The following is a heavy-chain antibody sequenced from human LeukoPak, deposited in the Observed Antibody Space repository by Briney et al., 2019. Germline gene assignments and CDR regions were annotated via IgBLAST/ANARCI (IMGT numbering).Heavy chain of an antibody. J-gene: IGHJ4*02. Sequence: SETLSLTCTVSGGSISSSSYYWGWIRQPPGKGLEWIGSIYYSGSTYYNPSLKSRVTISVGTSKNQFSLKLSSVTAADTAVYYCARDYCGGDCYLGYFDYWGQGTLVTVSS. CDR3: ARDYCGGDCYLGYFDY. CDR1: GGSISSSSYY. D-gene: IGHD2-21*02. V-gene: IGHV4-39*07. CDR2: IYYSGST.